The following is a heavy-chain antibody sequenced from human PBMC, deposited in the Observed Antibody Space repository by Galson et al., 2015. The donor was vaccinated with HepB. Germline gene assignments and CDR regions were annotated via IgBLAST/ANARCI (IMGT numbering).Heavy chain of an antibody. CDR1: GYSFTSYW. CDR3: ARLGDIVVVPAAPPPSWFDP. D-gene: IGHD2-2*01. J-gene: IGHJ5*02. Sequence: QSGAEVKKPGESLKISCKGSGYSFTSYWIGWVRQMPGKGLEWMGIIYPGDSDTRYSPSFQGQVTISADKSISTAYLQWSSLKASDTAMYYCARLGDIVVVPAAPPPSWFDPWGQGTLVTVSS. V-gene: IGHV5-51*03. CDR2: IYPGDSDT.